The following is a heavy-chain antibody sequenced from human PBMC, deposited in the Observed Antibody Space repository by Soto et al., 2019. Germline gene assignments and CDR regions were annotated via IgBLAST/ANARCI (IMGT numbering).Heavy chain of an antibody. CDR2: IDPSDSYT. J-gene: IGHJ6*02. CDR3: ARGVSDAYDSYYYYGMDV. D-gene: IGHD3-9*01. Sequence: PGESLKISCKGSGYSFTSYWISWVRQMPGKGLEWMGRIDPSDSYTNYSPSFQGHVTISADKSISTAYLQWSSLKASDTAMYYCARGVSDAYDSYYYYGMDVWGQGTTVTVSS. CDR1: GYSFTSYW. V-gene: IGHV5-10-1*01.